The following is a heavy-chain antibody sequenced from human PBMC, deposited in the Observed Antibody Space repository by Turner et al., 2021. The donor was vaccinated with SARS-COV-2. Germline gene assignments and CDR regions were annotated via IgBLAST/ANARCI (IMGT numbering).Heavy chain of an antibody. V-gene: IGHV4-39*02. CDR3: ARDRTVSCVTTTCLPSDAFDL. CDR1: GGPIITSRYY. CDR2: NHYGGST. Sequence: LQPQESGPGLVKLAETLSLTCTVSGGPIITSRYYWGWPRPPPGKGLEWIGSNHYGGSTYRNASHKSRVDISGDTTKGQFSEKLRSVTAEDTAIYYCARDRTVSCVTTTCLPSDAFDLWGHGTLVSVSS. J-gene: IGHJ3*01. D-gene: IGHD1-26*01.